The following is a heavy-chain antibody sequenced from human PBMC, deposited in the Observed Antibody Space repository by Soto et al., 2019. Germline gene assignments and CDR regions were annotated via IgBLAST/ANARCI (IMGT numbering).Heavy chain of an antibody. Sequence: PSETLSLTCTVSGGSISSYYWSWIRQPPGKGLEWIGYIYYSGSTNYNPSLKSRVTISVDTSKNQFSLKLSSVTAADTAVYYCARWTGYDYAFDIWGQGTMVTVSS. CDR2: IYYSGST. J-gene: IGHJ3*02. D-gene: IGHD5-12*01. CDR1: GGSISSYY. V-gene: IGHV4-59*08. CDR3: ARWTGYDYAFDI.